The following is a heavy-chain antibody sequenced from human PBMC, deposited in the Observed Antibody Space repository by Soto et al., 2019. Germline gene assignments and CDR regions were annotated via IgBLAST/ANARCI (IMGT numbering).Heavy chain of an antibody. Sequence: GGSLRLSCRVSGFTFSSHAMSWVRLAPGKGLECVSGISGSGGTTFYAESVKGRFTVSRDNSKNTLYLQMNSLRAEDTAVYYCAATPYDFWSPGQFYFDHWGQGTQVTV. CDR1: GFTFSSHA. CDR2: ISGSGGTT. V-gene: IGHV3-23*01. D-gene: IGHD3-3*01. CDR3: AATPYDFWSPGQFYFDH. J-gene: IGHJ4*02.